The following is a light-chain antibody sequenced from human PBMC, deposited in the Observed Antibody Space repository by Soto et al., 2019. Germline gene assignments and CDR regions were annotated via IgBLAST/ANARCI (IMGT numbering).Light chain of an antibody. V-gene: IGKV3-20*01. Sequence: EIVLTQSPGTLSLSPGERATLSCRASQSVSSSYLAWYQQKPGQAPRLLIYGAFSRATGIPDRFSGSGSGTDFTLTISRLEPEDFAVYYCQQYGSSPLFPFGPGTKVDIK. J-gene: IGKJ3*01. CDR1: QSVSSSY. CDR3: QQYGSSPLFP. CDR2: GAF.